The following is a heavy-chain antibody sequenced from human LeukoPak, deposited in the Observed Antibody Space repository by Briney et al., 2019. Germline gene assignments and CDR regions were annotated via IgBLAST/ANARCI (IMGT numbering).Heavy chain of an antibody. V-gene: IGHV1-69*05. J-gene: IGHJ3*02. CDR3: ARGYSSSWYGALGAFDI. CDR1: GGTFSSYA. CDR2: IIPIFGTA. Sequence: SVKVSCKASGGTFSSYAISWVRQAPGQGLEWMGGIIPIFGTANYAQKFQGRVTLTTDESTSTAYMELSSLRSEDTAVYYCARGYSSSWYGALGAFDIWGQGTMVTVSS. D-gene: IGHD6-13*01.